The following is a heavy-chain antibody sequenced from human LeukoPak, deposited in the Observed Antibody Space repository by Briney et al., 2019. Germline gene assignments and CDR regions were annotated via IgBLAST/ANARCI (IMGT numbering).Heavy chain of an antibody. V-gene: IGHV4-30-4*08. CDR2: IFYDERA. CDR1: GGSISSANHL. D-gene: IGHD1-26*01. Sequence: PAETLSLTCTICGGSISSANHLWRWVRQSPGEGVEWIGYIFYDERAHYNPSLRSRLSMSIDVSKNQFSLSLGYVTAADTAIYYCAREVIIVGDSDAFDLWGHGTMVTVSS. CDR3: AREVIIVGDSDAFDL. J-gene: IGHJ3*01.